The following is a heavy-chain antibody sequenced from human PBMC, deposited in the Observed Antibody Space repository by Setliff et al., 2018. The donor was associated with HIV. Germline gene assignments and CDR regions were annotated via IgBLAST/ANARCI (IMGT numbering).Heavy chain of an antibody. J-gene: IGHJ5*02. D-gene: IGHD3-10*01. CDR3: ARGYGSGSYYNGFEP. Sequence: ASVKVSCKASGYTFTGYYMHWVRQAPGQGLEWMGRINHNSGGTNYAQKFQGRVTMTRDTSISTAYMELGRLRSDDTAAYYCARGYGSGSYYNGFEPWGQGTLVTVSS. V-gene: IGHV1-2*06. CDR2: INHNSGGT. CDR1: GYTFTGYY.